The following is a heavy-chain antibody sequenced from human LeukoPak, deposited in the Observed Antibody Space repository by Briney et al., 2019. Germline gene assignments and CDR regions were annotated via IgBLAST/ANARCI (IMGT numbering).Heavy chain of an antibody. Sequence: PGGSLRLSCFGSGFTFSSYIRNWLRQTPGKEREGVSWIDTRGNRNYADSVTGRFNISRDNAKDSLYLQMNSLRAEATGVYFCPRMAQGLISTRPGDFVYWGQGAQVTVSS. V-gene: IGHV3-69-1*01. J-gene: IGHJ4*02. CDR2: IDTRGNR. CDR1: GFTFSSYI. D-gene: IGHD6-6*01. CDR3: PRMAQGLISTRPGDFVY.